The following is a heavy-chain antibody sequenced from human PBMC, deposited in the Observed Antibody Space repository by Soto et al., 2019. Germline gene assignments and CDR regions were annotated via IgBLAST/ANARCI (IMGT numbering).Heavy chain of an antibody. CDR1: GFTFSSYN. V-gene: IGHV3-21*02. Sequence: VQLVESGGGLVKPGGSLRLSCAASGFTFSSYNMNWVRQAPGKGLEWVSSISYSTTYIYYADSVQGRFTISRDNAKNSLYLQMNILRADDTAVDYCARAVLPSVVGAVDYWGQGTLVTVSS. CDR2: ISYSTTYI. CDR3: ARAVLPSVVGAVDY. J-gene: IGHJ4*02. D-gene: IGHD1-26*01.